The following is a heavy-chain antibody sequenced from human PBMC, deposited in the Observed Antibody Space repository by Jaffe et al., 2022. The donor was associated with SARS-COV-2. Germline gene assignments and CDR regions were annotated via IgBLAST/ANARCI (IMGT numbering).Heavy chain of an antibody. V-gene: IGHV3-30-3*01. D-gene: IGHD3-22*01. Sequence: EQLVASGGGVVRPGGSLRLSCTGSGFTYGFTFSDYAMHWVRQAPGRGLEWVAFISYDGGNKYSADSVKGRFTISRDNSNDTLFLQMNSLRPDDTAIYYCARTAMGYFDTSAFYPDFWGQGTLVSVSS. CDR2: ISYDGGNK. CDR3: ARTAMGYFDTSAFYPDF. J-gene: IGHJ4*02. CDR1: GFTYGFTFSDYA.